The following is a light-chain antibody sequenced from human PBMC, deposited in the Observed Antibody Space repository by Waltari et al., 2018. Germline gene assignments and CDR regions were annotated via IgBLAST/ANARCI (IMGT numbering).Light chain of an antibody. CDR1: QSMSRW. Sequence: DIQMTQSPSTLSASVGDRVTITFRASQSMSRWLAWYQQNPGKAPKSLIYDASSLESGVPSRFSGSGSGTEFTLTISGLQPDDFATYYCQQYHTYPWTFGQGTKVEIK. V-gene: IGKV1-5*01. CDR2: DAS. J-gene: IGKJ1*01. CDR3: QQYHTYPWT.